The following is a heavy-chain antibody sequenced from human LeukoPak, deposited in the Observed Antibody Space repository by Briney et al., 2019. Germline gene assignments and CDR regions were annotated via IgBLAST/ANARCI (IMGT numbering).Heavy chain of an antibody. Sequence: PGGSLRLSCAASGFTFDDYGMSWVRQAPGKGLEWVSGINWNGGSTGYADSVKGRFTISRDNAKNSLYLQMNSLRAEDTAVYYCAREEGAHEFTIFGVVPPDYWGQGTLVTVSS. CDR1: GFTFDDYG. V-gene: IGHV3-20*04. CDR2: INWNGGST. D-gene: IGHD3-3*01. J-gene: IGHJ4*02. CDR3: AREEGAHEFTIFGVVPPDY.